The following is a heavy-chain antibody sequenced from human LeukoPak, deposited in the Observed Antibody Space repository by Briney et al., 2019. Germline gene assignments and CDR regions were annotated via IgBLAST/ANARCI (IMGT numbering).Heavy chain of an antibody. J-gene: IGHJ4*02. CDR3: AKGITYYDILTGYRLDPYFDY. V-gene: IGHV3-11*01. CDR2: ISSGGSII. Sequence: GGSLRLSCAASGFPFSDYYMSWIRQAPGKGLEWVSYISSGGSIIYYADSVKGRFTISRDNSKNSLYLQMNSLRAEDTALYYCAKGITYYDILTGYRLDPYFDYWGQGTLATVSS. D-gene: IGHD3-9*01. CDR1: GFPFSDYY.